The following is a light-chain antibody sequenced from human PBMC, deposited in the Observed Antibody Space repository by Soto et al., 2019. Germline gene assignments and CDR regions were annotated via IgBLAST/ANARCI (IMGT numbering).Light chain of an antibody. J-gene: IGLJ3*02. V-gene: IGLV2-14*01. CDR3: SSYSTSDNVKL. CDR2: EVT. Sequence: QSALTQPASVSGSPGQSITISCTGTSSDIGDYNYVSWYQQYPGKAPKLMIFEVTERPSGVSDRFSGSKSGNTASLTISGLQAEDEADYYCSSYSTSDNVKLFGGGTQLTVL. CDR1: SSDIGDYNY.